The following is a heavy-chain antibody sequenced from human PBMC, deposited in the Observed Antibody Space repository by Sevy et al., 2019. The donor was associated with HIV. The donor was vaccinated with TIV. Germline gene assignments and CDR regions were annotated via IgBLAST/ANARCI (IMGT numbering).Heavy chain of an antibody. J-gene: IGHJ3*02. Sequence: SETLSLTCTVSGGSISSYYWSWIRQPPGKGLEWIGYIYYSGSTNYNPSLKSRVTISVDTSKNQFSLKLSSVTAADTAVYYCARVSVYYYDSSGYYTTGNAFDIWGQGTMVTVSS. CDR3: ARVSVYYYDSSGYYTTGNAFDI. CDR1: GGSISSYY. CDR2: IYYSGST. V-gene: IGHV4-59*01. D-gene: IGHD3-22*01.